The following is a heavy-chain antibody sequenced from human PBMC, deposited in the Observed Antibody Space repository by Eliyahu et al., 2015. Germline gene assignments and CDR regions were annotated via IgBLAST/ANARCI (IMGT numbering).Heavy chain of an antibody. J-gene: IGHJ4*02. CDR3: ARGFPSSMADY. CDR1: GFTFSDYY. V-gene: IGHV3-11*06. D-gene: IGHD2-8*01. CDR2: ISGSSTST. Sequence: QVQLVESGGGLVKPGGSLRLSCAASGFTFSDYYMSWIRQAPGKGLEWVSYISGSSTSTNYADSLKGRFTISRDNAKNSLYLQMNSLRAEDTAVYYCARGFPSSMADYWGQGTLVTVSS.